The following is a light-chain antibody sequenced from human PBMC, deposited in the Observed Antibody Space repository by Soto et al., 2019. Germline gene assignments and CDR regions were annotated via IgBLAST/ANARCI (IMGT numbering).Light chain of an antibody. V-gene: IGKV3D-15*01. CDR3: QQYNNWPPSIT. Sequence: ETVMAHAPATLSVSRGVIATLSGSASQCVSSNLAWYQQKPGQAPRLLIYGGSTRATGIPARFSGSGSGTEFTLTISSLQSEDFAVYYCQQYNNWPPSITFGQGTRLEI. J-gene: IGKJ5*01. CDR2: GGS. CDR1: QCVSSN.